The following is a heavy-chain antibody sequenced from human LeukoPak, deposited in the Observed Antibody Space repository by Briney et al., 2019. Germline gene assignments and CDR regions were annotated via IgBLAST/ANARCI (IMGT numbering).Heavy chain of an antibody. J-gene: IGHJ6*03. V-gene: IGHV3-30-3*01. CDR2: MSYNGFNK. CDR1: GFTFRNYA. Sequence: GRSLRLSCAASGFTFRNYAIHWVRQAPGKGLEWLTVMSYNGFNKYYADSVKGRFTISRDNSKNTLYLQMDSLRADDTAVYYCASYLGDMDVWGKGTTVTVSS. CDR3: ASYLGDMDV. D-gene: IGHD3-16*02.